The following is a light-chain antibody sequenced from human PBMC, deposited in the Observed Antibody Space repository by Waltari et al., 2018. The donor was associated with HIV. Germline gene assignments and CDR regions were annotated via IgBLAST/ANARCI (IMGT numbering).Light chain of an antibody. J-gene: IGLJ2*01. V-gene: IGLV3-21*04. CDR2: YDT. Sequence: SPVLTQPPSVSVAPGPTASLTRGAPHMGSKSVHWYQQKPGLAPVLVMVYDTDRPAEIPERFSGSNSANTAILTISRVGAGDEADYYCQVWDSSTDHVVFGGGTKLTVL. CDR3: QVWDSSTDHVV. CDR1: HMGSKS.